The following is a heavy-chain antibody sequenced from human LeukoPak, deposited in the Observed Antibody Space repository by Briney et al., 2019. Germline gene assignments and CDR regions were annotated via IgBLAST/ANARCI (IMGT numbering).Heavy chain of an antibody. Sequence: SETLSLTCTVSGGSISSSSYYWGWIRQPPGKGLEWIGSIYYSGSTYYNPSLKSRVTISVDTSKNQFSLKLSSVTAADTAVYYCARDAGYFDYWGQGTLVTVSS. CDR2: IYYSGST. J-gene: IGHJ4*02. CDR1: GGSISSSSYY. V-gene: IGHV4-39*07. CDR3: ARDAGYFDY.